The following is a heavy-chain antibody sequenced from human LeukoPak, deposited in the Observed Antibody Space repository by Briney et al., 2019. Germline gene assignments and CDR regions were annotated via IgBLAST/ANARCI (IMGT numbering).Heavy chain of an antibody. CDR1: GFTVNSYY. V-gene: IGHV3-66*01. Sequence: GGSLRLSCAASGFTVNSYYMGWVRQAPGKGLEWVSVIYSGGDTYYADSMKGRFIISRDNSKNMIYLEMSSLKAEDTAVYYCARATRAAAAPLSEYWGQGILVTVSA. D-gene: IGHD6-13*01. J-gene: IGHJ4*02. CDR3: ARATRAAAAPLSEY. CDR2: IYSGGDT.